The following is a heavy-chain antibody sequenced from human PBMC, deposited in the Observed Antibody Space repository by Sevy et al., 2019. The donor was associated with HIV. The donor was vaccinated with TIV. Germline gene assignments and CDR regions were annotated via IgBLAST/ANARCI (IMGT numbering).Heavy chain of an antibody. Sequence: GGSPRLSCAASGFTVSSSYMTWVRQPPGKGLEWVSVIYSGGSTYYADSVKGRFTISRDNSKNTLYLQMNNLRADETAVYYCARGRGVFGAVAINWFDPWGQGALVTVS. CDR2: IYSGGST. J-gene: IGHJ5*02. CDR1: GFTVSSSY. CDR3: ARGRGVFGAVAINWFDP. V-gene: IGHV3-53*01. D-gene: IGHD3-3*01.